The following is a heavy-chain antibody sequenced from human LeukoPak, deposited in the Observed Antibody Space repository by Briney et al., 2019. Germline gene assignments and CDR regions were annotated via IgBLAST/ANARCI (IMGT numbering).Heavy chain of an antibody. D-gene: IGHD5-18*01. CDR2: ISSSSSYI. CDR3: ARDGNRGYSYGYGCYDP. CDR1: GFTFSSSS. V-gene: IGHV3-21*01. J-gene: IGHJ5*02. Sequence: PGGSLRLSCAASGFTFSSSSMNWVRQAPGKGLEWVSSISSSSSYIYYADSVKGRFTISRDNAKNSLYLQMNSLRAEDTAVYYCARDGNRGYSYGYGCYDPWGQGTLVTVSS.